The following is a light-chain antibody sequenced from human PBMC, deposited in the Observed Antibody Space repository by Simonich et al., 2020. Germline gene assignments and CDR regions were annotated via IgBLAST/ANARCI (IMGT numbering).Light chain of an antibody. CDR1: QSLLHSNGYNY. Sequence: DIVMTQSPLSLPVTPGEPASISCRSSQSLLHSNGYNYLDWYLQKPGQSPQLLIYLGSNRASRGPDRFSGSGSRTDFTLKSSRVEAEDVGVYYCMQALQTPRTFGQGTKVEIK. CDR2: LGS. CDR3: MQALQTPRT. V-gene: IGKV2-28*01. J-gene: IGKJ1*01.